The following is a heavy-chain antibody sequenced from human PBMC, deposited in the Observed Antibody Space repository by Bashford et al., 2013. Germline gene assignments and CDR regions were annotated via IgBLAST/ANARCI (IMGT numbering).Heavy chain of an antibody. J-gene: IGHJ5*02. CDR2: ISRSGSGATTI. CDR3: ARESWFDP. Sequence: GSLRLSCASSGFNFSTSEMNWVRQAPGKGLEWISYISRSGSGATTIYYADSVKGRFIISRDSAKNSLYLQMNSLRAEDTAVYYCARESWFDPWGREPGHRLL. CDR1: GFNFSTSE. V-gene: IGHV3-48*03.